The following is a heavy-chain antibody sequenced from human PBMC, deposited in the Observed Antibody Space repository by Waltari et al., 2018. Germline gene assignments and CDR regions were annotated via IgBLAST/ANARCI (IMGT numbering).Heavy chain of an antibody. CDR1: GGTFSSYA. V-gene: IGHV1-69*01. CDR2: IIPIFGTA. CDR3: GSYYDSSGYSYYYYGMDV. Sequence: QVQLVQSGAEVKKPGSSVKVSCKASGGTFSSYAISWVRQSPGQGLEWMGGIIPIFGTANYAQKFQGRVTITADESTSTAYMELSSLRSEDTAVYYCGSYYDSSGYSYYYYGMDVWGQGTTVTVSS. J-gene: IGHJ6*02. D-gene: IGHD3-22*01.